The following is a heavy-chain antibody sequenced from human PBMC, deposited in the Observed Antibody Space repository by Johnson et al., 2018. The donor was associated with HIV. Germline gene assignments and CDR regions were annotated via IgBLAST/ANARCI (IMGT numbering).Heavy chain of an antibody. V-gene: IGHV3-66*01. J-gene: IGHJ3*02. CDR1: RFTVNSNY. Sequence: VQLVESGGGLVQPGGSLRLSCAASRFTVNSNYMSWVRQAPGKGLEWVSVVYSGGSTYYAESVKGRFTISRDNSKNTLYLQMNSLRAEDTAVYYCARDNLRAFDIWGQGTMVTVSS. CDR3: ARDNLRAFDI. CDR2: VYSGGST. D-gene: IGHD5/OR15-5a*01.